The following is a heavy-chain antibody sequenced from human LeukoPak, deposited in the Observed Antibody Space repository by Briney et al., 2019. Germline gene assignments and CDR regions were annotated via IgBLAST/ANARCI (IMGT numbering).Heavy chain of an antibody. CDR1: GFTFSSYA. J-gene: IGHJ5*02. CDR3: AREMFGWIAARPGRHYWFDP. D-gene: IGHD6-6*01. CDR2: ISYDGSNK. V-gene: IGHV3-30-3*01. Sequence: HPGRSLRLSCAASGFTFSSYAMHWVRQAPGKGLEWVAVISYDGSNKYYADSVKGRFTISRDNSKNTLYLQMNSLRAEDTAVYYCAREMFGWIAARPGRHYWFDPWGQGTLVTVSS.